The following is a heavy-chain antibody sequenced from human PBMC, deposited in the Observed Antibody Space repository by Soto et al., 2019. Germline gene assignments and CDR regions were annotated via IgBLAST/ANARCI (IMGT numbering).Heavy chain of an antibody. V-gene: IGHV4-34*01. D-gene: IGHD3-16*02. Sequence: PSETLSLTCAVYGGSFSGYYWSWIRQPPGKGLEWIGEINHSGSTNYNPSLKSRVTISVDTSKNQFSLKLSSVTAADTAVYYCAGLSTAYYYYYGRDVWGQGTTVTVS. CDR2: INHSGST. CDR3: AGLSTAYYYYYGRDV. J-gene: IGHJ6*02. CDR1: GGSFSGYY.